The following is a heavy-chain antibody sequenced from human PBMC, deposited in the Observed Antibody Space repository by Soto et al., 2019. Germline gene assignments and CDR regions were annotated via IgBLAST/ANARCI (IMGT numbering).Heavy chain of an antibody. D-gene: IGHD1-1*01. CDR2: ISAYNGNT. CDR1: GYTFTSYG. Sequence: QVQLVQSGAEVKKPGASVKVSCKASGYTFTSYGISWVRQAPGQGLEWMGWISAYNGNTNYAQKLKSRDSRTTNTTTSTDYMERRSRRSDDTAVYYYTGATGGTGTGRGYYYSYMHVWGKGTTVNVSS. CDR3: TGATGGTGTGRGYYYSYMHV. V-gene: IGHV1-18*01. J-gene: IGHJ6*03.